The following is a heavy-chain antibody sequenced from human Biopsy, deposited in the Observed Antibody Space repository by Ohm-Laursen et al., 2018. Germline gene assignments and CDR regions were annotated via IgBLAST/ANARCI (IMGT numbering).Heavy chain of an antibody. CDR1: GFTFSDYY. Sequence: SLRLSCTASGFTFSDYYMSWIRQAPGKGLEWLSYISGSGTTIFYADSVKGRFTVSRDNAKNSLYLQMNSLTAEDTAVYYCASEGAGSYHDYWGQGTLGTVSS. D-gene: IGHD3-10*01. V-gene: IGHV3-11*01. CDR3: ASEGAGSYHDY. CDR2: ISGSGTTI. J-gene: IGHJ4*02.